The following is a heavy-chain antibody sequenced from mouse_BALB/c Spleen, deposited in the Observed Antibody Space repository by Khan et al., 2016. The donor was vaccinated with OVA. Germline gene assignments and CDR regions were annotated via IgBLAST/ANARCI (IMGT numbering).Heavy chain of an antibody. Sequence: EVQLQQSGPGLVKPSQSLSLTRTVTGYSITSCYAWNWIRQFAGNKLGWMGYISYSGVTSYTPSFKSRTSITRDTSKNQFFLQLNSVTTEDTATFCGERGKYYGYYFDYWGQGTTLTVSS. J-gene: IGHJ2*01. CDR1: GYSITSCYA. CDR3: ERGKYYGYYFDY. CDR2: ISYSGVT. V-gene: IGHV3-2*02. D-gene: IGHD1-1*01.